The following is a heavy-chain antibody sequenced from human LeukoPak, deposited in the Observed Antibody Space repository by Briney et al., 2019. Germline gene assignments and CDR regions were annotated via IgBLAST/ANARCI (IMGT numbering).Heavy chain of an antibody. D-gene: IGHD6-13*01. CDR1: GFTFSDYY. Sequence: GGSLRLSCAASGFTFSDYYMSWIRQAPGKGLEWVSYISGSSDYTNYADSVKGRFTISRDNAKNSLYPQMNSLRAEDTAVYYCARDSSSWFDPWGQGTLVTVSS. J-gene: IGHJ5*02. V-gene: IGHV3-11*06. CDR2: ISGSSDYT. CDR3: ARDSSSWFDP.